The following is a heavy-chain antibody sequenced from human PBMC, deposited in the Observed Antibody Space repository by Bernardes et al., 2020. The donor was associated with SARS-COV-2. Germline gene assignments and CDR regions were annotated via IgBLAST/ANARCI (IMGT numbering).Heavy chain of an antibody. Sequence: GSLRLSCAASGFTFSSYWMSWVRQAPGKGLEWVANIKQDGSETYYVDSVKGRFTISRDNAKNSLYLQMNSLRAEDTAVYYCAREGTDILTGSNYYYGMDVWGQGTTVTVSS. D-gene: IGHD3-9*01. CDR1: GFTFSSYW. CDR3: AREGTDILTGSNYYYGMDV. CDR2: IKQDGSET. V-gene: IGHV3-7*01. J-gene: IGHJ6*02.